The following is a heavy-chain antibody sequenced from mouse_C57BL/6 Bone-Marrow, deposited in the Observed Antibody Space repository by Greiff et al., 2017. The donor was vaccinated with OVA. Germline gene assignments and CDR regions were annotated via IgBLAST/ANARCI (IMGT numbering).Heavy chain of an antibody. CDR2: IYPNNGGN. D-gene: IGHD1-1*01. CDR1: GYTFTDYY. CDR3: ASYRVTTVVPNGYFDV. Sequence: VQLQQSGPELVTPGASVKMSCKASGYTFTDYYMHWVKQSHGKSLEWIGYIYPNNGGNGYNQKIKGKATLTVDKISSTAYMELRTLTSEHSAVFYYASYRVTTVVPNGYFDVRGTGTTVTVSA. V-gene: IGHV1-34*01. J-gene: IGHJ1*03.